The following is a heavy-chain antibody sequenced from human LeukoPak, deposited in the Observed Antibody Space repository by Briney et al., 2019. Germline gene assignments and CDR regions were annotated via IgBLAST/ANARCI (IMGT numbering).Heavy chain of an antibody. CDR3: ARSPSMRDAFHI. Sequence: EVQLVRSGAEVKKTGESLKISCKGSGYNFATYWIGWVRQMPGKGLEWMGIIYPGDSDTRYSPSFQGQVTISADKSISIAYLQWSSLKASDTAMYYCARSPSMRDAFHIWGQGTMVTVSS. D-gene: IGHD6-6*01. V-gene: IGHV5-51*03. J-gene: IGHJ3*02. CDR2: IYPGDSDT. CDR1: GYNFATYW.